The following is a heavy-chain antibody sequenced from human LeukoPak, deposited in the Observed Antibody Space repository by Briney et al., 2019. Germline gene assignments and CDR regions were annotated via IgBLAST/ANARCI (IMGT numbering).Heavy chain of an antibody. J-gene: IGHJ2*01. CDR3: ARHLYYSASAFWYIDL. Sequence: PGGSLRLSCAASGFTFSNAWMSWVRQAPGKGLEWIGSVSQSGNTYYKSSLKSRVTVSIDTSKNEFSLILTSVTAADTAEYYCARHLYYSASAFWYIDLWGRGTLVIVSP. V-gene: IGHV4-38-2*01. CDR2: VSQSGNT. CDR1: GFTFSNAW. D-gene: IGHD3-10*01.